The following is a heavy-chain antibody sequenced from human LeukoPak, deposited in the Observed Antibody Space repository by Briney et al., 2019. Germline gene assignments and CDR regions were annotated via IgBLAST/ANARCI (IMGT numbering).Heavy chain of an antibody. J-gene: IGHJ4*02. V-gene: IGHV3-33*01. CDR2: IWNDGRNK. Sequence: GGSLRLSCAASGFTFSNYGMHWVRRAPGKGLDWVAVIWNDGRNKYYAASVKGRFTISRDNSKNTLYLQMNSLRAEDTSVYYCASGSGRSPPDFDYWGQGTLVTVSS. D-gene: IGHD3-10*01. CDR3: ASGSGRSPPDFDY. CDR1: GFTFSNYG.